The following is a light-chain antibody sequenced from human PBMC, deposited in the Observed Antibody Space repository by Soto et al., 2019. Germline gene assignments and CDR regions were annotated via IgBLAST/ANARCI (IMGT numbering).Light chain of an antibody. CDR2: DVS. CDR3: CSYAGSYTYWV. CDR1: SSDVGGYNF. Sequence: QSVLTQPRSVSGSPGQSVTISCTGTSSDVGGYNFVSWYQQHPGKAPKVMIYDVSKRPSGVPDRFSGSKSGNTASLTISGLQAEDEGDYYCCSYAGSYTYWVFGGGTKLTVL. J-gene: IGLJ3*02. V-gene: IGLV2-11*01.